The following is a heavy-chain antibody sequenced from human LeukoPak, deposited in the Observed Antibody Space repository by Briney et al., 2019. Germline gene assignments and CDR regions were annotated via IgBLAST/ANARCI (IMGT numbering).Heavy chain of an antibody. D-gene: IGHD6-13*01. CDR1: GYTFTGHY. Sequence: ASVKVSCKASGYTFTGHYIHWVRQAPGQGLEWMGWINPKNAGTNYAQKFQGRVTMTRDTSTGTAYMELSRLRSDDSAVYYCARTLYIAAAPGGFDYWGQGTLVAVSS. CDR3: ARTLYIAAAPGGFDY. V-gene: IGHV1-2*02. J-gene: IGHJ4*02. CDR2: INPKNAGT.